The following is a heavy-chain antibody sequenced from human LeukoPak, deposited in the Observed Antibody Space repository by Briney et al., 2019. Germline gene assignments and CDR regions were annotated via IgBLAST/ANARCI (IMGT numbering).Heavy chain of an antibody. CDR2: INTDGSSA. D-gene: IGHD6-19*01. CDR3: ARGLGIAVAGNWFDP. Sequence: GGSLRLSCAASGFTFSSYWMHWVRQAPGKGLVWVSRINTDGSSAIYADSVKGRFTISRDNAKNTLYLQMSSLRAEDTAVYYCARGLGIAVAGNWFDPWGQGTLVTVSS. V-gene: IGHV3-74*01. CDR1: GFTFSSYW. J-gene: IGHJ5*02.